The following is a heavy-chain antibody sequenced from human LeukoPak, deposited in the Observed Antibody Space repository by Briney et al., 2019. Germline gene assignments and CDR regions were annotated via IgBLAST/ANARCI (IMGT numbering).Heavy chain of an antibody. J-gene: IGHJ4*02. CDR2: ISAYNGNT. V-gene: IGHV1-18*01. D-gene: IGHD2-21*02. Sequence: ASVKVSCKASGYTFTSYGISWVRQAPGQGLEWMGWISAYNGNTNYAQKLQGRVTMTTDTSTSTAYMELRSLRSDDTAVYYCARFLAYCGGDCYRGRDFDYWGQGTLVTVSS. CDR1: GYTFTSYG. CDR3: ARFLAYCGGDCYRGRDFDY.